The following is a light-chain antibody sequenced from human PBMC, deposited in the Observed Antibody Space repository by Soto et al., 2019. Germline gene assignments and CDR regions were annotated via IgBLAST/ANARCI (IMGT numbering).Light chain of an antibody. CDR3: TSYTGSSPLYV. V-gene: IGLV2-14*01. J-gene: IGLJ1*01. CDR1: SRDFGGYNY. CDR2: EVS. Sequence: QSVLTQPASVSGSPGQSITISCSGTSRDFGGYNYVAWYQQHPGKAPKLVIYEVSNRPSGVSDRFSGSKSGNTASLTISGLQAEDEADYYCTSYTGSSPLYVFGTGTKVTLL.